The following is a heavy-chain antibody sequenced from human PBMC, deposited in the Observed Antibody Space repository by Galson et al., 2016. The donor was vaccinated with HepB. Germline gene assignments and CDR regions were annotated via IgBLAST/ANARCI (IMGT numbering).Heavy chain of an antibody. Sequence: SLRLSCAASGFTFSTYAMSWVRQAPGKGLEWVSGISGTGGRTYYADSVKGRFTISRDTSKKTLYLGMNSLRAEDTAIDYCARDGSTNRYNWFDSWGQGTLVTVSP. D-gene: IGHD1-14*01. CDR2: ISGTGGRT. CDR1: GFTFSTYA. J-gene: IGHJ5*01. V-gene: IGHV3-23*01. CDR3: ARDGSTNRYNWFDS.